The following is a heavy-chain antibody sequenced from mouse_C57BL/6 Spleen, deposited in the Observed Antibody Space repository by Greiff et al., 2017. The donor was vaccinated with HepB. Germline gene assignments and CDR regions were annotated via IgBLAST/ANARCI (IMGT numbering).Heavy chain of an antibody. D-gene: IGHD1-1*01. Sequence: VQLQQSGPELVKPGASVKMSCKASGYTFTDYNMHWVKQSPGKSLEWIGYINPNNGGTSYNQKFKGKATLTVNKSSSTAYMELRSLTSEDSAVYYCARCAYYGSSLFDYWGQGTTLTVSS. CDR3: ARCAYYGSSLFDY. V-gene: IGHV1-22*01. J-gene: IGHJ2*01. CDR2: INPNNGGT. CDR1: GYTFTDYN.